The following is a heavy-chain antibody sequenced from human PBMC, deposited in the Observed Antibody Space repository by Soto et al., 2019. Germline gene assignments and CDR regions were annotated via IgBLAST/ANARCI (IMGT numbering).Heavy chain of an antibody. CDR3: ARVPGYSSSWYVHYYYGMDV. V-gene: IGHV4-34*01. Sequence: PSETLSLTCAVYGGSFSGYYWSWIRQPPGKGLEWIGEINHSGSTNYNPSLKSRVTISVDTSKNQFSLKLSSVTAADTAVYYCARVPGYSSSWYVHYYYGMDVWGQGTTVTVYS. J-gene: IGHJ6*02. CDR2: INHSGST. D-gene: IGHD6-13*01. CDR1: GGSFSGYY.